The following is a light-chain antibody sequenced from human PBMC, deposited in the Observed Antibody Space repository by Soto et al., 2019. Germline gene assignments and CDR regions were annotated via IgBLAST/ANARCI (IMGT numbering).Light chain of an antibody. CDR3: QHYGSSPTWT. J-gene: IGKJ1*01. CDR2: GAS. V-gene: IGKV3-20*01. Sequence: EIVLTQSPGTLSLSPGERATLSCRASQSVGSSYLAWYQQKPGQAPRLLIYGASSRATGIPDRFRGSGSGTDFTLTISRREPEEFAVYYCQHYGSSPTWTFGQGTKVEIK. CDR1: QSVGSSY.